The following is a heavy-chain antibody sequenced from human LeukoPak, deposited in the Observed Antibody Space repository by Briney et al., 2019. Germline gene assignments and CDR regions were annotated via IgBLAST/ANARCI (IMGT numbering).Heavy chain of an antibody. D-gene: IGHD3-10*01. J-gene: IGHJ4*02. Sequence: PGGSLILYCVASAFPCSSYAKQWIRQAPGKGLEYVSAISSNGGSTSHANSVKGRFTITRDNSKNTLYLQMGSLRAEDMAVYYCVKRSIIEVSILDYWGQGTLVTVSS. CDR1: AFPCSSYA. CDR3: VKRSIIEVSILDY. CDR2: ISSNGGST. V-gene: IGHV3-64*01.